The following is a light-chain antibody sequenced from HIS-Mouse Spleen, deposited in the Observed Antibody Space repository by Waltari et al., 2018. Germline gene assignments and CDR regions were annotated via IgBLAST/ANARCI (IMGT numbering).Light chain of an antibody. CDR2: GAS. CDR1: HSVSSN. Sequence: EIVMTQSPATLSVSPGERAPLSCRASHSVSSNLAWYQQKPGQAPRLLIYGASTRATGIPARFSGSGSGTEFTLTISSMQSEDFAVYYCQQYNNWPPGVYTFGQGTKLEIK. J-gene: IGKJ2*01. V-gene: IGKV3-15*01. CDR3: QQYNNWPPGVYT.